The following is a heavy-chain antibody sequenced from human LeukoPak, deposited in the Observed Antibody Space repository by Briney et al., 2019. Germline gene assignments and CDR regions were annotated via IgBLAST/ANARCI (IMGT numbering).Heavy chain of an antibody. CDR1: GGSISSGGYY. CDR2: IFYTGTT. V-gene: IGHV4-39*02. D-gene: IGHD2-15*01. Sequence: TSETLSLTCTVSGGSISSGGYYWSWIRQPPGKGLEWVGSIFYTGTTFHNPALESRVALSVDRSKNHFSLRLNALTAADTAVYYCARLTLSSYWFDPWGQGTLVNVSS. J-gene: IGHJ5*02. CDR3: ARLTLSSYWFDP.